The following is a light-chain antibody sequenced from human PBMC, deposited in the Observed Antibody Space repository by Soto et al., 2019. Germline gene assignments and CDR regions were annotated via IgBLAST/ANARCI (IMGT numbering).Light chain of an antibody. CDR2: KAS. CDR1: QSISSW. J-gene: IGKJ1*01. CDR3: QQYNSSPWT. Sequence: DIQMTQSPSTLSASVGDRVTITCRASQSISSWLAWYQQKPGKAPKLLSYKASSLESGVPSRFSGSGSGTEFTLTTSSLQPDDFATYYCQQYNSSPWTFGQGTKVKSN. V-gene: IGKV1-5*03.